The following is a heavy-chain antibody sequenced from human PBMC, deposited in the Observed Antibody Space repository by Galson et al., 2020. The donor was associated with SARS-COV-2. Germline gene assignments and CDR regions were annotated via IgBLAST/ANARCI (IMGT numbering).Heavy chain of an antibody. CDR2: IYYSGST. CDR1: SGSISSTTYY. CDR3: ARRGTGLAVSRFDP. J-gene: IGHJ5*02. D-gene: IGHD2-15*01. Sequence: SETLSLTCTVSSGSISSTTYYWGWIRQPPGKGLEWIGSIYYSGSTYYNPSLKSRVTISVDTSNNQFSLKLSSVTAADTAVYYCARRGTGLAVSRFDPWGQGTLVIVSS. V-gene: IGHV4-39*01.